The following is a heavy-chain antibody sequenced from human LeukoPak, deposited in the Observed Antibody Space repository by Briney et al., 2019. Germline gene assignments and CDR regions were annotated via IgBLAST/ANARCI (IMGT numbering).Heavy chain of an antibody. J-gene: IGHJ6*02. D-gene: IGHD6-19*01. V-gene: IGHV4-30-2*01. CDR1: GGSISSGGYS. CDR2: IYHSGST. Sequence: SETLSLTCAVSGGSISSGGYSWSWIRQPPGKGLEWIGYIYHSGSTNYNPSLKSRVTISVDTSKNQFSLKLSSVTAADTAVYYCARLVAVAGLYYYYGMDVWGQGTTVTVSS. CDR3: ARLVAVAGLYYYYGMDV.